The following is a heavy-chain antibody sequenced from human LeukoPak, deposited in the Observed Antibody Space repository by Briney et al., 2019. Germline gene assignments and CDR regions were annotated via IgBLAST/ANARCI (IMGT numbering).Heavy chain of an antibody. CDR1: GFTVSSNY. D-gene: IGHD5-12*01. Sequence: GGSLRLSXAASGFTVSSNYMSWVRQAPGKGLEWVSVIYSGGSTYYADSVKGRFTISRDNSKNTLYLQMNNLRAEDTAVHYCARDRWVGGYDYFDYWGQGTLVTVSS. CDR3: ARDRWVGGYDYFDY. J-gene: IGHJ4*02. V-gene: IGHV3-66*02. CDR2: IYSGGST.